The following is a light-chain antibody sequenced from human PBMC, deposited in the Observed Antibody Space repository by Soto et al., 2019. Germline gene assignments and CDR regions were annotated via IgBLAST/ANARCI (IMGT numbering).Light chain of an antibody. Sequence: QSVLTQPPSVSGAPGQRVTISCTGSSSNIGAGYDVHWYQQLPGTAPKLLIYGNSNRPSGVPDRFSGSKSGTSASLATTGLQAEDEADYYCQSYDSSLSGCVFGGGTKVTVL. CDR2: GNS. CDR3: QSYDSSLSGCV. V-gene: IGLV1-40*01. J-gene: IGLJ3*02. CDR1: SSNIGAGYD.